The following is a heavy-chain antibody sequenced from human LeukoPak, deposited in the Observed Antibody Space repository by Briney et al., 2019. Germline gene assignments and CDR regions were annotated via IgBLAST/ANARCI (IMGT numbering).Heavy chain of an antibody. Sequence: ASVTVSCKASGYTFTSYYMHWVRQAPGQGLEWMGIINPSGGSTSYAQKFQGRVTMTRDTSTSTVYMELSSLRSEDTAVYYCAREQLNNWFDPWGQGTLVTVSS. CDR1: GYTFTSYY. V-gene: IGHV1-46*01. D-gene: IGHD1-1*01. CDR2: INPSGGST. J-gene: IGHJ5*02. CDR3: AREQLNNWFDP.